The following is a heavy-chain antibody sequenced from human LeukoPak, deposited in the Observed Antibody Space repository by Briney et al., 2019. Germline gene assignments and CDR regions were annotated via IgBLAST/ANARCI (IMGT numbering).Heavy chain of an antibody. Sequence: SETLSLTCTVSSGSISTSNYYWGWIRQSPGKGLEWIGSIYYSGSTYYNPSLKSRVTISIDTSKNQFSLKLSSVTAADTAVYYCATTTIRLGYWGQGTLVTVSS. D-gene: IGHD1-1*01. CDR3: ATTTIRLGY. CDR2: IYYSGST. V-gene: IGHV4-39*07. J-gene: IGHJ4*02. CDR1: SGSISTSNYY.